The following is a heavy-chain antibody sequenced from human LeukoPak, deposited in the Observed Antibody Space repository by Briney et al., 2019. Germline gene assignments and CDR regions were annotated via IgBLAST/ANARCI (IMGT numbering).Heavy chain of an antibody. Sequence: PGGSLRLSCAASGFTFSSYSMNWVRQAPGKGLEWVSAIGVAGDTFYAGSVKGRFTIFRENAKNALFLQMNSLRAGDTAVYYCTRDRHGMDVWGQGTTVTVSS. CDR1: GFTFSSYS. CDR3: TRDRHGMDV. J-gene: IGHJ6*02. CDR2: IGVAGDT. V-gene: IGHV3-13*01.